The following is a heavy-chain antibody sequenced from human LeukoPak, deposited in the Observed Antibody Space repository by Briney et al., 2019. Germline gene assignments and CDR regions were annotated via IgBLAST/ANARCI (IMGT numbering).Heavy chain of an antibody. CDR2: IYYSGST. CDR1: GFTFNNYW. D-gene: IGHD6-13*01. Sequence: GSLRLSCAASGFTFNNYWLTWIRQPPGKGLEWIGSIYYSGSTYYNPSLKSRVTISVDTSKNQFSLKLSSVTAADTALYYCARAKITAADIDRPFDPWGQGTLVTVSS. J-gene: IGHJ5*02. V-gene: IGHV4-39*07. CDR3: ARAKITAADIDRPFDP.